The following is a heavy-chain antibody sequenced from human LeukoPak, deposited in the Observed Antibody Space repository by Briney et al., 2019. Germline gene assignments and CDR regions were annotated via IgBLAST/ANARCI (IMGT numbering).Heavy chain of an antibody. CDR2: IIPIFGTA. Sequence: SVKVSCKASGGTFSGYAISWVRQAPGQGLEWMGGIIPIFGTANYAQKFQGRVTITADKSTSTAYMELSSLRSEDTAVYYCARDGGTGYSSGWGDYYYYYYMDVWGKGTTVTVSS. CDR1: GGTFSGYA. D-gene: IGHD6-19*01. J-gene: IGHJ6*03. V-gene: IGHV1-69*06. CDR3: ARDGGTGYSSGWGDYYYYYYMDV.